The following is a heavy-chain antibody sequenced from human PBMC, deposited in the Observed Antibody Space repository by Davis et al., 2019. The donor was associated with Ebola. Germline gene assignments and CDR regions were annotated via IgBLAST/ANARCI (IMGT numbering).Heavy chain of an antibody. J-gene: IGHJ5*02. CDR3: AKYITTRPSRYFDP. V-gene: IGHV3-48*01. CDR2: ISSSSSTI. Sequence: GESLKISCAASGFTFSSYSMNWVRQAPGKGLEWVSYISSSSSTIYYADSVKGRFTISRDNAKNSLYLQMNSLRAEDTAIYYCAKYITTRPSRYFDPWGQGTLVTVSS. CDR1: GFTFSSYS. D-gene: IGHD3-3*01.